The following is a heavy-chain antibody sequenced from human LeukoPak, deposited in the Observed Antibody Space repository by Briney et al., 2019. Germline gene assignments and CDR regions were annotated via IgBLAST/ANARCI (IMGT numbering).Heavy chain of an antibody. CDR1: GFTFSSYW. J-gene: IGHJ4*02. D-gene: IGHD6-19*01. V-gene: IGHV3-74*01. CDR3: SGAQSGRSDYFDY. CDR2: INSYGSST. Sequence: GGSLRLSCAASGFTFSSYWMHWVRQAPGKGLVWVSRINSYGSSTSYADSVKGRFTISRDNAKNTLYLQMKSLRAEDTAVYYCSGAQSGRSDYFDYWGQGTRVTVSS.